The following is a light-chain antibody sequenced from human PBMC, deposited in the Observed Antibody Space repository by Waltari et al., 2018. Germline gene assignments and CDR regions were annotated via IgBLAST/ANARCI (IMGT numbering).Light chain of an antibody. CDR1: HLSSYY. J-gene: IGLJ2*01. V-gene: IGLV3-19*01. CDR2: DKD. CDR3: NSRDTRGNHFVV. Sequence: SSELTQDPAVSVALGQTVRITCQGDHLSSYYVSWYQQKPGQAPMLVIYDKDNRPSGIPKRFSGSSSGNIASLTITGAQAEDEADYYCNSRDTRGNHFVVFGGGTKLTVL.